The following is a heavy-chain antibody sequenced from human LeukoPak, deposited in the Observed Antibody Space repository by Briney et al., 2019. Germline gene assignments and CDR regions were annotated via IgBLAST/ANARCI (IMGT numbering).Heavy chain of an antibody. CDR3: ASLYYYGSGSYPCYFDY. CDR2: ISGSGGST. J-gene: IGHJ4*02. CDR1: GFTFSSYA. V-gene: IGHV3-23*01. D-gene: IGHD3-10*01. Sequence: GGSLRLSCAASGFTFSSYAMSWVRQAPGKGLEWVSAISGSGGSTYYADSVKGRFTISRDNSKNTLYLQMNSLRAEDTAVYYCASLYYYGSGSYPCYFDYWGQGTLVTVSS.